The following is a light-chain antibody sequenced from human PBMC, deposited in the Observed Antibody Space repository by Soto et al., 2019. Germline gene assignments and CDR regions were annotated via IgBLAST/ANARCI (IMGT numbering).Light chain of an antibody. CDR1: QDINVY. CDR3: QHGYVAPYN. CDR2: SAS. Sequence: DIQMTQSPSSVSASVGDTVTITCRASQDINVYLNWYQQKPGEVPKPLIYSASSLHSGVPSRFTGSGSETDFTLTISSLQPEDFATYYCQHGYVAPYNFGQGTKV. J-gene: IGKJ2*01. V-gene: IGKV1-39*01.